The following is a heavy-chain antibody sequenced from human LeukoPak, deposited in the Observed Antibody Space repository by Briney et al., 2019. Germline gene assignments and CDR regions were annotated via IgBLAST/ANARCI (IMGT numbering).Heavy chain of an antibody. Sequence: ASVKVSCKASGYTFTGYDINWVRQATGQGLEWMGWMNPNSGNTGYAQKFQGRVTMTRNTSISTAYMELSSLRSEDTAVYYCARVGSLAYYDFWSGYSNWFDPWGQGTLVTVSS. CDR2: MNPNSGNT. D-gene: IGHD3-3*01. J-gene: IGHJ5*02. CDR3: ARVGSLAYYDFWSGYSNWFDP. V-gene: IGHV1-8*01. CDR1: GYTFTGYD.